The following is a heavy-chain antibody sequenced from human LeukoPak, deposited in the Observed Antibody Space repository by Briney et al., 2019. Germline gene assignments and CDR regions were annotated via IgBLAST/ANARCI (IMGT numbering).Heavy chain of an antibody. CDR3: ARDLPPPPYDFWSGYYSSMDYYYGMDV. Sequence: LRLSCAASGFTFSSYAMSWIRQPPGKGLEWIGYIYYSGSTYYNPSLKSRVTISVDTSKNQFSLKLSSVTAADTAVYYCARDLPPPPYDFWSGYYSSMDYYYGMDVWGQGTTVTVSS. J-gene: IGHJ6*02. CDR2: IYYSGST. CDR1: GFTFSSYA. D-gene: IGHD3-3*01. V-gene: IGHV4-30-4*08.